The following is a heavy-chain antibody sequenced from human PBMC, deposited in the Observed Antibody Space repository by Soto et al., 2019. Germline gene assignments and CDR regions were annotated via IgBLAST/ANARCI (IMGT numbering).Heavy chain of an antibody. CDR2: ISSSSSYI. CDR3: ARETGSYYYDSSVPSDAFDI. V-gene: IGHV3-21*01. CDR1: GFTFSSYS. Sequence: PGGSLRLSCAASGFTFSSYSMNWVRQAPGKGLEWVSSISSSSSYIYYADSVKGRFTISRDNAKNSLYLQMNSLRAEDTAVYYRARETGSYYYDSSVPSDAFDIWGQGTMVTVSS. D-gene: IGHD3-22*01. J-gene: IGHJ3*02.